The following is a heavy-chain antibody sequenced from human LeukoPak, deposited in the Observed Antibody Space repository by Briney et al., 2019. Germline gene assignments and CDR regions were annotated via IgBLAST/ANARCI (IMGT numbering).Heavy chain of an antibody. CDR2: INHSGST. V-gene: IGHV4-34*01. Sequence: SETLSLTCAVYGGSFSGYYWSWIRQPPGKGLEWIGEINHSGSTNYNPSLKSRVTISVDTSKNQFSLKLSSVTAADTAVYYCARAMAYYYYYMDVWGKGATVTVSS. CDR1: GGSFSGYY. J-gene: IGHJ6*03. CDR3: ARAMAYYYYYMDV. D-gene: IGHD3-10*01.